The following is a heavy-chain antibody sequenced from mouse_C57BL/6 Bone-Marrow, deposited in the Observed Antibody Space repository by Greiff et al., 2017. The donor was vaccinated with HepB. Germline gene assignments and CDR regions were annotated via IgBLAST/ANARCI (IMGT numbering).Heavy chain of an antibody. CDR2: IYPGSGST. Sequence: QVQLQQPGAELVKPGASVKMSCKASGYTFTSYWITWVKQRPGQGLEWIGDIYPGSGSTNYNEKFKSKATLTVDTSSSTAYMQLSSLTSEDSAVYYCARRSLLSTGAWFAYWGQGTLVTDSA. V-gene: IGHV1-55*01. CDR1: GYTFTSYW. CDR3: ARRSLLSTGAWFAY. J-gene: IGHJ3*01. D-gene: IGHD1-1*01.